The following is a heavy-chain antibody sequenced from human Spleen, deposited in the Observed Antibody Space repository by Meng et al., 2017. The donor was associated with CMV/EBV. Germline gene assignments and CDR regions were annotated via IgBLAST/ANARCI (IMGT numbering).Heavy chain of an antibody. D-gene: IGHD2-21*02. J-gene: IGHJ4*02. Sequence: VSGGSIRNNDYYWGWIRQPPGKGPEWIGSIYYSGNTYYNPSLKSRVAISVDTSKNQFSLRLTSVTAADTAVYYCAREHAEVGDPFDYWGQGTLVTVSS. CDR2: IYYSGNT. V-gene: IGHV4-39*07. CDR1: GGSIRNNDYY. CDR3: AREHAEVGDPFDY.